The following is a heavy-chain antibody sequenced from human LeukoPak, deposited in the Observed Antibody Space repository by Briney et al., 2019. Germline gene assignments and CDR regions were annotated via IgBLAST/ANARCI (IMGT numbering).Heavy chain of an antibody. V-gene: IGHV4-34*01. J-gene: IGHJ4*02. CDR1: GGSFSGYY. Sequence: PSETLSLTCAVYGGSFSGYYWSWIRQPPGKGLEWIGEINHSGSTNYNPSLKSRVTISVDTSKNQFSLKLSSVTAADTAVYYCARGRVYCTNGVCSSYYFDYWGQGTLVTVSS. D-gene: IGHD2-8*01. CDR3: ARGRVYCTNGVCSSYYFDY. CDR2: INHSGST.